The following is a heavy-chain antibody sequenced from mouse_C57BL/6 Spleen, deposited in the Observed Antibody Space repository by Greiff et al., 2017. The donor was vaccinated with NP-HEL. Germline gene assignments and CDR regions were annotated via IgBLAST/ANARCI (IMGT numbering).Heavy chain of an antibody. CDR2: IDPEDGET. CDR1: GFNIKDYY. CDR3: ARWGAQATSMDY. V-gene: IGHV14-2*01. D-gene: IGHD3-2*02. J-gene: IGHJ4*01. Sequence: DVQLQESGAELVKPGASVKLSCTASGFNIKDYYMHWVKQRTEQGLEWIGRIDPEDGETKYARKFQGRATITAETSSNTAYLQLSSLTSEDTAVYYCARWGAQATSMDYWGQGTSVTVSS.